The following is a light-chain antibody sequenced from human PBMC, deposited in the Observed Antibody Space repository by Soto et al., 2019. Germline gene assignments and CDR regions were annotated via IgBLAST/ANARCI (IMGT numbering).Light chain of an antibody. J-gene: IGKJ3*01. CDR3: QQLNTYPLFP. CDR2: AAS. CDR1: QDISRY. V-gene: IGKV1-9*01. Sequence: DIQLTQSPSFLSASVGDRVTITCRASQDISRYLDWYQQKAGKAPKLLIYAASTLQKGVPSRFSGSGSGTEFTRTISRLQPDDFATCYCQQLNTYPLFPFGPGTEVDI.